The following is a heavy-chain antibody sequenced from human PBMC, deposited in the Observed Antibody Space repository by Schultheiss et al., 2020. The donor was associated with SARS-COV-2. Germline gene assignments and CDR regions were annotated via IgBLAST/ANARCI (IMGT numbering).Heavy chain of an antibody. CDR2: MYHSGST. Sequence: LSLTCSVSEYSINSDNYWAWIRQPPGKGLEWIASMYHSGSTYYNPSLKSRVTISVDTSNNRFSLNLSSVTAADTAIYYCARAIYDSWGYYYYHMDVWGRGTTVTVSS. D-gene: IGHD3-3*01. CDR3: ARAIYDSWGYYYYHMDV. J-gene: IGHJ6*03. CDR1: EYSINSDNY. V-gene: IGHV4-38-2*02.